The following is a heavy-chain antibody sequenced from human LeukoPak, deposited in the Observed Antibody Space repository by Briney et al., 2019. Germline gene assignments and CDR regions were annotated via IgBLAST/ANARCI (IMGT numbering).Heavy chain of an antibody. Sequence: GGSLRLSCAASGFTFSSYAMSWVRQAPGKGLEWVSAISGSGGSTYYADSVKGRFTISRDNPKNTLYLQMNSLRAEDTAVYYCAKGTLGIAVAGDFDYWGQGTLVTVSS. D-gene: IGHD6-19*01. CDR3: AKGTLGIAVAGDFDY. CDR1: GFTFSSYA. J-gene: IGHJ4*02. V-gene: IGHV3-23*01. CDR2: ISGSGGST.